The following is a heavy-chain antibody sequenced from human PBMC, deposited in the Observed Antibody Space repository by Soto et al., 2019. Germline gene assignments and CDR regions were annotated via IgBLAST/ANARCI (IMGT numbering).Heavy chain of an antibody. D-gene: IGHD6-6*01. CDR3: ARDLYSSSSVFDY. J-gene: IGHJ4*02. CDR1: GFTFSSYE. CDR2: ISSSGSTI. Sequence: VGSLRLSCAASGFTFSSYEMNWVRQAPGKGLEWVSYISSSGSTIYYADSVKGRFTISRDNAKNSLYLQMNSLRAEDTAVYYCARDLYSSSSVFDYWGQGTLVTVSS. V-gene: IGHV3-48*03.